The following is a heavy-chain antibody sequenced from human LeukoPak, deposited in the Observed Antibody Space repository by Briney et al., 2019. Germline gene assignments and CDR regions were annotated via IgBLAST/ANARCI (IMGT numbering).Heavy chain of an antibody. J-gene: IGHJ4*02. CDR2: ISYDGSNK. Sequence: GRSLRLSCAASGFAFSTSPMHWVRQAPGKGLEWVAVISYDGSNKFYADSVRGRFTISRDNSKNTVYLQMNSLRTEDTAVYYCARALLYYYDRSGSFDFWGQGTLVTVSS. V-gene: IGHV3-30*04. CDR3: ARALLYYYDRSGSFDF. CDR1: GFAFSTSP. D-gene: IGHD3-22*01.